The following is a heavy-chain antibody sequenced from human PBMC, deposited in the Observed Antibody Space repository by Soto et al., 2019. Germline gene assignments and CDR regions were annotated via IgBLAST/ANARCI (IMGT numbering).Heavy chain of an antibody. D-gene: IGHD5-12*01. V-gene: IGHV1-3*04. CDR1: GYTFTAYS. CDR2: INIGTGDT. J-gene: IGHJ6*02. Sequence: GASVKVSCKASGYTFTAYSMQWVRQAPGQGLEWLGGINIGTGDTEYSQKFQGRVMIARDTSATTGYLEVSSLRSEDTSVYFCGRVVARIYVMGVGGQGTTVT. CDR3: GRVVARIYVMGV.